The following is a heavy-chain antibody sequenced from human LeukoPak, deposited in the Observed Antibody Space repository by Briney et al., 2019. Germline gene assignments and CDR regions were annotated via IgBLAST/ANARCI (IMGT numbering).Heavy chain of an antibody. Sequence: SETLSLTCAVSGGSISSGNWWSWVRQPPGKGLEWIGQIYHSGSTNYNPSLKSRVTISVDKSKNQFSLKLRSVTAADTAVYYCARPLSLGYCSGGSCYGRGAWFDRWGQGTLVTVSS. CDR3: ARPLSLGYCSGGSCYGRGAWFDR. J-gene: IGHJ5*02. V-gene: IGHV4-4*02. CDR2: IYHSGST. D-gene: IGHD2-15*01. CDR1: GGSISSGNW.